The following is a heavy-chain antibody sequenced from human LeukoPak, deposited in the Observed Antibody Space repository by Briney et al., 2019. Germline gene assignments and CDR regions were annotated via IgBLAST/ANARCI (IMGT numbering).Heavy chain of an antibody. V-gene: IGHV4-34*01. Sequence: SETLSLTCAVYGGSFSGYYWSWIRQPPGKGLEWIGEINHSGSTNYNPSLKSRVTISVDTSKNQFSLKLSSVTAADTAVYYCATVGASHYGDWFFDYWGQGTLVTVSS. CDR3: ATVGASHYGDWFFDY. CDR2: INHSGST. D-gene: IGHD4-17*01. CDR1: GGSFSGYY. J-gene: IGHJ4*02.